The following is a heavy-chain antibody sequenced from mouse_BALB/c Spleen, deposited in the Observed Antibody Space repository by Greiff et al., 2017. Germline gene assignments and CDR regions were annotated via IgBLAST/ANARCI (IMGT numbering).Heavy chain of an antibody. V-gene: IGHV5-9-3*01. CDR2: ISSGGSYT. Sequence: EVKLMESGGGLVKPGGSLKLSCAASGFTFSSYAMSWVRQTPEKRLEWVATISSGGSYTYYPDSVKGRFTISRDNAKNTLYLQMSSLRSEDTAMYYCARRYGNYFDYWGQGTTLTVSS. CDR1: GFTFSSYA. D-gene: IGHD2-1*01. J-gene: IGHJ2*01. CDR3: ARRYGNYFDY.